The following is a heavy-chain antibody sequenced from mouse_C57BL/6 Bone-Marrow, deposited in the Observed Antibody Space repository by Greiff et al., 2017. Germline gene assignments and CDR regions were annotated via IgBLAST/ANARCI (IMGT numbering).Heavy chain of an antibody. Sequence: EVQVVESGGGLVKPGGSLELSCAASGFTFSSYAMSWVRQTPEKRLEWVATISDGGSYTYYPDNVKGRFTISRDNAKNNLYLQMSHLKSEDTAMYYCSTVVASYYFDYWGQGTTLTVSS. CDR1: GFTFSSYA. J-gene: IGHJ2*01. D-gene: IGHD1-1*01. CDR3: STVVASYYFDY. V-gene: IGHV5-4*01. CDR2: ISDGGSYT.